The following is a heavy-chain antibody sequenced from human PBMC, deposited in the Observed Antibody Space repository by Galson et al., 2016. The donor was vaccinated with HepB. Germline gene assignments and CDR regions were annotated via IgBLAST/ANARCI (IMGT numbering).Heavy chain of an antibody. CDR1: GFTFSSYA. J-gene: IGHJ6*02. Sequence: SLRLSCAASGFTFSSYAMNWIRQAPGKGLEWVSVISGSGTSTYYADSVKGRFTISRDNSKNTLYLRMNSLRAEDTAVYYCAKAGGHSGYDNSYYGMDVWGQGTTVTVSS. CDR3: AKAGGHSGYDNSYYGMDV. V-gene: IGHV3-23*01. D-gene: IGHD5-12*01. CDR2: ISGSGTST.